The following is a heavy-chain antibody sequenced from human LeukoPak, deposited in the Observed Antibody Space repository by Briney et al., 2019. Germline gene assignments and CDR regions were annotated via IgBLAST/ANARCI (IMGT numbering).Heavy chain of an antibody. CDR3: AREDYDILTGLRGFDP. CDR2: INHSGST. CDR1: GGSFSGYY. Sequence: SETLSLTCAVYGGSFSGYYWSWIRQPPGKGLEWIGEINHSGSTNYNPSLKGRVTISVDTSKNQFSLKLSSVTAADTAVYYCAREDYDILTGLRGFDPWGQGTLVTVSS. D-gene: IGHD3-9*01. V-gene: IGHV4-34*01. J-gene: IGHJ5*02.